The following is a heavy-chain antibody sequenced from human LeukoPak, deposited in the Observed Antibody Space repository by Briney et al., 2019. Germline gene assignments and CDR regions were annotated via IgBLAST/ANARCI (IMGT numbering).Heavy chain of an antibody. CDR3: AKGVSSPLYYFHH. V-gene: IGHV3-23*01. CDR2: ISGSGGST. CDR1: GFTFSSYA. D-gene: IGHD6-13*01. Sequence: PGGSLRLSCAASGFTFSSYAMSWVRQAPGKGLEWVSAISGSGGSTYYADSVKGRFTISRDNSKNTLFLQMNSLRAEDTAVYFCAKGVSSPLYYFHHWGQGVLVTVSA. J-gene: IGHJ4*02.